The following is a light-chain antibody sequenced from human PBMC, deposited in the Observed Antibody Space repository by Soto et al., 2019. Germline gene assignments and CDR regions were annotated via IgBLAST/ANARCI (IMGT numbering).Light chain of an antibody. CDR3: CSCVSGSIFDVL. CDR1: GTALVNYNL. J-gene: IGLJ7*02. Sequence: QSALTQPASVSGSPGQSITISCTGTGTALVNYNLVSWYQQPPGQAPRLVIYESTKRPSGVSDRCSGSKSGNTASPTISGLQGEDEADYYCCSCVSGSIFDVLFGGGTQLTAL. CDR2: EST. V-gene: IGLV2-23*01.